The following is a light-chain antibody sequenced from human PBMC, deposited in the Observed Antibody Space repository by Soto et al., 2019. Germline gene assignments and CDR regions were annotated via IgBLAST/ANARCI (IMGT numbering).Light chain of an antibody. J-gene: IGLJ1*01. CDR1: SSDVGGYDY. CDR3: SSLTSGSTRV. V-gene: IGLV2-14*01. CDR2: EVT. Sequence: QSALTQPASVSGSPGQSITISCTGTSSDVGGYDYVSWYQQHPDKAPKLIIYEVTDRPSGVPSRFSGSKSGNTASLTISGLQAEDEADYYCSSLTSGSTRVFGTGTKVTVL.